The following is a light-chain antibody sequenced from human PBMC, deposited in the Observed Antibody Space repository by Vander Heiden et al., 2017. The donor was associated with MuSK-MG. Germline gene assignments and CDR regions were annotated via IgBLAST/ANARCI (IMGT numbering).Light chain of an antibody. CDR1: QHGVRN. CDR3: QRYNTGRPECT. J-gene: IGKJ2*02. Sequence: EILMTQSPATLSVSPGGRTTVSCWASQHGVRNFDWYRQKPRHGHALRIYDASVRASGVRARFSGSGCGTEFNLTISSLQSEDFAVYVCQRYNTGRPECTFGQGTKLEIK. V-gene: IGKV3-15*01. CDR2: DAS.